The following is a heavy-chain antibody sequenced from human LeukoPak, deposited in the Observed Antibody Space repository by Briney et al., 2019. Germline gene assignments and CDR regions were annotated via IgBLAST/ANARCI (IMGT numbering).Heavy chain of an antibody. Sequence: ASVKVSCKASGYTFTDFHLYWVRQAPGQGLEWMGRINPHSGGTDSAQKFQGRLTMTRDTSISTAYLELSGLKSGDTAVYYCARDLRELLGYWGQGTLVTVSS. CDR3: ARDLRELLGY. D-gene: IGHD1-26*01. J-gene: IGHJ4*02. CDR2: INPHSGGT. V-gene: IGHV1-2*06. CDR1: GYTFTDFH.